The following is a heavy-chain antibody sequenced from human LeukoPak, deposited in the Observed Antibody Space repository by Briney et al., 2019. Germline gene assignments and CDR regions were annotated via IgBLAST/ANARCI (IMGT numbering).Heavy chain of an antibody. D-gene: IGHD4-17*01. Sequence: SETLSLTYTVSGGSISSYYWSWIRQPVGKGLGWIGRIYPSGSTNYNPSLKSRVTMSVDTSKNQFSLKLSSVTAADTAVYYCARGGVYYGDSPRGAFNIWGQGTMVTVSS. V-gene: IGHV4-4*07. CDR2: IYPSGST. J-gene: IGHJ3*02. CDR3: ARGGVYYGDSPRGAFNI. CDR1: GGSISSYY.